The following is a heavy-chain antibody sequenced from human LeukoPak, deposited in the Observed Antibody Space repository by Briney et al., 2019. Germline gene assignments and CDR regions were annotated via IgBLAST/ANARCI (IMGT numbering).Heavy chain of an antibody. J-gene: IGHJ3*02. Sequence: SQTLSLTCTVSGGSISSGGYYWSWIRQHPGKGLEWIGYIYYSGSTYYNPSLKSRVTISVDTSKNQFSLKLSSVTAADTAVYYCARERYGDYFSGAFGIWGQGTMVTVSS. D-gene: IGHD4-17*01. V-gene: IGHV4-31*03. CDR1: GGSISSGGYY. CDR3: ARERYGDYFSGAFGI. CDR2: IYYSGST.